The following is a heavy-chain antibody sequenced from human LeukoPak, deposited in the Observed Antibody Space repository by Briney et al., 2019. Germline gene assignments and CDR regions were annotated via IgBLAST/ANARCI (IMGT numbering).Heavy chain of an antibody. CDR2: ISAYNGNT. J-gene: IGHJ4*02. Sequence: AASVKVSCKASGYTFTSYGISWVRQAPGQGLEWMGWISAYNGNTNYAQKLQGRVTMTTDTSTSTAYMELRSLRSDDTAVYYCARDPYCSSTSCSPDYWGQGTLVTVSS. D-gene: IGHD2-2*01. CDR3: ARDPYCSSTSCSPDY. V-gene: IGHV1-18*01. CDR1: GYTFTSYG.